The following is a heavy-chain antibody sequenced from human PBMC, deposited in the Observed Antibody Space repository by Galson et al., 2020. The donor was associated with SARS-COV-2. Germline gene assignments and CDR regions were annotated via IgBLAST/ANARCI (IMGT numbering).Heavy chain of an antibody. D-gene: IGHD3-22*01. CDR1: GFTLTNYA. Sequence: SCAASGFTLTNYAMHWVRQAPGKGLEWVALISFDGSHKYYADSVQGRFTISRDNSKNTLYLQMNSLRREDTAVYYCARDQGADYYETSDYSYFDYWGQGTLITVSS. J-gene: IGHJ4*02. CDR3: ARDQGADYYETSDYSYFDY. CDR2: ISFDGSHK. V-gene: IGHV3-30-3*01.